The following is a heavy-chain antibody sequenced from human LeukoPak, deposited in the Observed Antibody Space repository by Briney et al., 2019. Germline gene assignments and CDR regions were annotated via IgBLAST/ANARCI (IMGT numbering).Heavy chain of an antibody. J-gene: IGHJ4*02. Sequence: GGSLRFSCAASGFTFSNYWMSWVRQAPGKELEWVANIRQDGSEKQYVDSVKGRFTISRDNAKNSLYLQMNSLRAEDTALYYCAKTRYSSSWYFDYWGQGTLVTVSS. D-gene: IGHD6-13*01. CDR1: GFTFSNYW. CDR3: AKTRYSSSWYFDY. CDR2: IRQDGSEK. V-gene: IGHV3-7*03.